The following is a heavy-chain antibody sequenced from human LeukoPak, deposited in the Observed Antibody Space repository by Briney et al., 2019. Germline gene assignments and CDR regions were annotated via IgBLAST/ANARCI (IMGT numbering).Heavy chain of an antibody. Sequence: GGSLRLSCVASGFDVNDIFMIWVRQAPGQGLEWISIIYASGGAFHSESVKGRFSAFRDTSKNTIFLQTNNLRAADTAMYYRVRRHDYWGQGTLVTVSS. V-gene: IGHV3-53*01. CDR2: IYASGGA. J-gene: IGHJ4*02. CDR1: GFDVNDIF. CDR3: VRRHDY.